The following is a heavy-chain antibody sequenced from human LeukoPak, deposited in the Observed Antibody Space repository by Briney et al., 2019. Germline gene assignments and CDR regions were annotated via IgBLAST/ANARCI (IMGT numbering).Heavy chain of an antibody. Sequence: ASVKVSCKASGYTFTSYGISWVRQAPGQGLEWMGRISAYNGNTNDAQKLQGRVTMTTDTSTSTAYMELRSLRSDDTAVYCCARWERTDSNWFDPWGQGTLVTVSS. J-gene: IGHJ5*02. CDR3: ARWERTDSNWFDP. V-gene: IGHV1-18*01. CDR1: GYTFTSYG. CDR2: ISAYNGNT. D-gene: IGHD1-1*01.